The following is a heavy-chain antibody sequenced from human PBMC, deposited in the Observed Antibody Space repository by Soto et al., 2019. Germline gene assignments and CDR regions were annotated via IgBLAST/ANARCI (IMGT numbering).Heavy chain of an antibody. V-gene: IGHV4-31*03. Sequence: PSETLSLTCTVSGGSISSGGYYWSWIRQHPGKGLEWIGYIYYSGSTYYNPSLKSRVTISVDTSKNQFSLKLSSVTAADTAVYYCARGAYDFWSGYSSHDAFDIWGQGTMVT. D-gene: IGHD3-3*01. CDR2: IYYSGST. J-gene: IGHJ3*02. CDR3: ARGAYDFWSGYSSHDAFDI. CDR1: GGSISSGGYY.